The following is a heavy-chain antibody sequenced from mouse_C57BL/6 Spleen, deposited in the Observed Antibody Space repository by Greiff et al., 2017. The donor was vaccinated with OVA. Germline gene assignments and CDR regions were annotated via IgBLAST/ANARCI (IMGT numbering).Heavy chain of an antibody. CDR1: GYTFTDYE. J-gene: IGHJ1*03. Sequence: VQRVESGAELVRPGASVTLSCKASGYTFTDYEMHWVKQTPVHGLEWIGAIDPETGGTAYNQKFKGKAILTADKSSSTAYMERRSLTSEDSAVYYCTRDGSSPNWYFDVWGTGTTVTVSS. D-gene: IGHD1-1*01. CDR2: IDPETGGT. V-gene: IGHV1-15*01. CDR3: TRDGSSPNWYFDV.